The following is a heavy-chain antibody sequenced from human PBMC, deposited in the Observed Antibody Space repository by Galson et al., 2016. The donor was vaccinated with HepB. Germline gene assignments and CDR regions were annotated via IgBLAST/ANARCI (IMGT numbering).Heavy chain of an antibody. D-gene: IGHD6-19*01. CDR2: ITTDVTDT. CDR3: ARDKGADTPFDY. Sequence: SLRLSCAASGFTFSSYWIHWVRQVPRKGLVWVARITTDVTDTGYAASVEGRFTVSRDNANRVVYLEMTSLRGDDTAVYYCARDKGADTPFDYWGQGALVTVSS. CDR1: GFTFSSYW. J-gene: IGHJ4*02. V-gene: IGHV3-74*01.